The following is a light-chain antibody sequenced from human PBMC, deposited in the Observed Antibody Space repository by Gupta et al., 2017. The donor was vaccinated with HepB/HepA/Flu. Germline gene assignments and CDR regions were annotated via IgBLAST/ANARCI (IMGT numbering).Light chain of an antibody. CDR1: SSDVGGYNR. J-gene: IGLJ2*01. Sequence: SALTQPASVSGSPGQSITISCTGTSSDVGGYNRVSWYQQHPGQAPELMSYEVSKRPSGVSDRFSGSKAGNTAALTISGLQAEEEADYYCCSYAGSSSFGVFGGGTKLTVL. CDR2: EVS. V-gene: IGLV2-23*02. CDR3: CSYAGSSSFGV.